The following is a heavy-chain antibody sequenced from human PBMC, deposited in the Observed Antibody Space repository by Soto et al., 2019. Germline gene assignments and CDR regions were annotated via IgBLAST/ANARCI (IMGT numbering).Heavy chain of an antibody. CDR1: GFTFSSYG. Sequence: QVQLVESGGGVVQPGRSLRLSCAASGFTFSSYGMQWVRQAPGKGLEWVAVIWYDGSNKYYADSVKGRFTISRDNSKNTLYLQMNSRRAEDTSVYYCARGGYCSSTSYYAVRYYYYMDVCGNGTTVTVSS. D-gene: IGHD2-2*01. CDR2: IWYDGSNK. CDR3: ARGGYCSSTSYYAVRYYYYMDV. V-gene: IGHV3-33*01. J-gene: IGHJ6*03.